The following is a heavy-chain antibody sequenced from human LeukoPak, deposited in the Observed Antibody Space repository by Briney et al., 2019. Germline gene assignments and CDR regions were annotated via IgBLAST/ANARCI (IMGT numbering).Heavy chain of an antibody. CDR2: ISTDGSST. J-gene: IGHJ4*02. V-gene: IGHV3-74*01. CDR1: GFTFSDHW. CDR3: ASFHYYDSSGWDY. Sequence: PGGSLRLSCAASGFTFSDHWMHWVRQAPGKGLVWVSRISTDGSSTSYADSVKGRFTISRDNSKNTLYLQMNSLRAEDTAVYYCASFHYYDSSGWDYWGQGTLVTVSS. D-gene: IGHD3-22*01.